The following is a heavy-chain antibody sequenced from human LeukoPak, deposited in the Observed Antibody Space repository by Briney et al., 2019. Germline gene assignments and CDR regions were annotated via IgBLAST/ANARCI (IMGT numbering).Heavy chain of an antibody. CDR2: IFNSGST. D-gene: IGHD2-2*01. Sequence: SETLSLTCTVSGGSISSYYWSWIRQPPGKGLEWNGYIFNSGSTNYNPSLKSRVTISVDTSKNQFSLKLSSVTAADTAVYFCALGDCSSTSCYVFDYWGQGTLVTVSS. V-gene: IGHV4-59*01. J-gene: IGHJ4*02. CDR3: ALGDCSSTSCYVFDY. CDR1: GGSISSYY.